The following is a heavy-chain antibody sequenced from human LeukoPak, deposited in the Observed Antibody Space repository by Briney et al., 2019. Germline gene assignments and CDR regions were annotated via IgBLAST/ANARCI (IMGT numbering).Heavy chain of an antibody. CDR1: GFTFSSYG. J-gene: IGHJ4*02. D-gene: IGHD2-15*01. V-gene: IGHV3-30*02. CDR3: AKARYGGEVMIAATDY. Sequence: GGSLRLSCAASGFTFSSYGMHWVRQAPGKGLEWVAFISYDGSNKYYADSVKGRFTISRDNSKNTLYLQMNNLRADDTAVYYCAKARYGGEVMIAATDYWGQGTLVTVSS. CDR2: ISYDGSNK.